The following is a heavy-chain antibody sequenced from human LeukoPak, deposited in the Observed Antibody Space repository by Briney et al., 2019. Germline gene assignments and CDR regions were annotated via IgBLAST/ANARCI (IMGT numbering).Heavy chain of an antibody. Sequence: SGPTLVNPTQTLTLTCTFSGFSLSTSGVGVGWIRQPPGKALEWLALIYWDDDKRYSPSLKSRLTITKDTSKNQVVLTMTNMDPVDTATYYCAHSGRLQLWLWEVFFDYWGQGTLVTVSS. D-gene: IGHD5-18*01. CDR1: GFSLSTSGVG. V-gene: IGHV2-5*02. CDR3: AHSGRLQLWLWEVFFDY. J-gene: IGHJ4*02. CDR2: IYWDDDK.